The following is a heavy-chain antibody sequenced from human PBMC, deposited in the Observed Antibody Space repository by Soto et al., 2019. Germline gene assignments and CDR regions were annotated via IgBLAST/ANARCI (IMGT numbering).Heavy chain of an antibody. CDR1: GYTFTDYA. J-gene: IGHJ4*02. CDR2: INAGNGNT. CDR3: ARGDYYDIHDY. V-gene: IGHV1-3*01. D-gene: IGHD3-22*01. Sequence: QVQLVQSGAEVKKPGASVKVSCKASGYTFTDYALHWVRQAPGQRLEWMGWINAGNGNTKCSQKFQGRVTITRDTSASTAYMELRSLKSADTAVYYCARGDYYDIHDYWGQGTLVTVSS.